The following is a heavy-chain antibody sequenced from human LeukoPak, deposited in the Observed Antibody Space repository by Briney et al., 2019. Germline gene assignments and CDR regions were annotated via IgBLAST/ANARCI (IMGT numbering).Heavy chain of an antibody. CDR2: IYIDGSST. J-gene: IGHJ4*02. V-gene: IGHV3-74*01. D-gene: IGHD1-26*01. CDR1: GFTFSNYW. Sequence: GGSLRLSCAASGFTFSNYWMHWVRQGPGKGLVWVSRIYIDGSSTDYAGSVKGRFTISRDNAKNTLYLQMTGLRADDTALYYCTRGTGSSSDYWGQGALVTVSS. CDR3: TRGTGSSSDY.